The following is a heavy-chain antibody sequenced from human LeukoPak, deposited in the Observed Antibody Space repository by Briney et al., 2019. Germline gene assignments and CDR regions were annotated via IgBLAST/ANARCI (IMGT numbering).Heavy chain of an antibody. CDR2: IYYSGST. Sequence: SETLSLTCTVSGGSISSGGYYWSWIRQHPGKGLEWIGYIYYSGSTYYNPSLKSRVTISVDTSKNQFSLKLSSVTAADTAVYYCARVGRYYYDSSGYYRKGWFDPWGQGTLVTVSS. D-gene: IGHD3-22*01. CDR1: GGSISSGGYY. J-gene: IGHJ5*02. V-gene: IGHV4-31*03. CDR3: ARVGRYYYDSSGYYRKGWFDP.